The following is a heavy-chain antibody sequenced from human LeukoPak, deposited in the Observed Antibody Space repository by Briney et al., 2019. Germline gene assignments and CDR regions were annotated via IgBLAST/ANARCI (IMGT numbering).Heavy chain of an antibody. J-gene: IGHJ4*02. Sequence: ASVKVSCKASGYTFTSYGISWVRQAPGQGLEWMGWISACNGNTNCAQKLQGRVTMTTDTSTSTAYMELRSLRSDDTAVYYCAREGTYYYDSSGYSFDYWGQGTLVTVSS. D-gene: IGHD3-22*01. CDR3: AREGTYYYDSSGYSFDY. V-gene: IGHV1-18*01. CDR2: ISACNGNT. CDR1: GYTFTSYG.